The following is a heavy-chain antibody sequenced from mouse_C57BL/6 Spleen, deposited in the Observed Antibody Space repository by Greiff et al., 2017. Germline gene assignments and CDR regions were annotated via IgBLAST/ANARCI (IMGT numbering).Heavy chain of an antibody. D-gene: IGHD1-1*01. V-gene: IGHV1-26*01. Sequence: EVQLQQSGPELVKPGASVKISCKASGYTFTDYYVNWVKQSHGKSLEWIGDINPNNGGTSYNQKFKGKATLTVDKSSSTAYMELRSLTSEDSAVYYCARWSTTVVAPDYWGQGTTRTVSS. J-gene: IGHJ2*01. CDR2: INPNNGGT. CDR3: ARWSTTVVAPDY. CDR1: GYTFTDYY.